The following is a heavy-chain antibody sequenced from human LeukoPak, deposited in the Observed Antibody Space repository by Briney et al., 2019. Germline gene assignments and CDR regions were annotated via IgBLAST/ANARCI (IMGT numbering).Heavy chain of an antibody. CDR3: AKRYCSSATCRSGMDV. J-gene: IGHJ6*02. D-gene: IGHD2-2*01. V-gene: IGHV3-30*02. CDR1: GFAFSTYG. CDR2: IRSDGSKT. Sequence: PGGSLRLPCAASGFAFSTYGMHWVRQAPGKGLEWVALIRSDGSKTYSADSVEGRFTISRDNSKNTLYLQMNSLGPEDTAVYYCAKRYCSSATCRSGMDVWGQGTTVTVSS.